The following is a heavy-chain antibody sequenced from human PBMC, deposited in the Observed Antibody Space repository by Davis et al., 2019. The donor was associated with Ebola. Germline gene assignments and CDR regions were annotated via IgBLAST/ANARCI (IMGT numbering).Heavy chain of an antibody. Sequence: GESLKISCAASGFTFSSYDMHWVRPGTGKGLEWVSAIGTAGDTYYPGSVKGRFTISRENAKNSLYLQMNSLRAEDTAVYYCARDEKLVRFLGWQYYYYGMDVWGQGTTVTVSS. V-gene: IGHV3-13*01. J-gene: IGHJ6*02. D-gene: IGHD3-3*01. CDR2: IGTAGDT. CDR1: GFTFSSYD. CDR3: ARDEKLVRFLGWQYYYYGMDV.